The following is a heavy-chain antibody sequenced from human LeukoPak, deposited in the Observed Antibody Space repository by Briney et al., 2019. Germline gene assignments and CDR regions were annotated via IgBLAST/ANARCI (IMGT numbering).Heavy chain of an antibody. V-gene: IGHV3-11*01. Sequence: RGSLRLSCVASGFTFSDYYMSWIRQAPGKGLESVAYISTSETKYYADSVKVRFTVSRDNVKSSLYLQVNSLRVEDTAVYYCARWDRYIDWGQGTLVTVSS. CDR3: ARWDRYID. CDR2: ISTSETK. CDR1: GFTFSDYY. D-gene: IGHD1-26*01. J-gene: IGHJ4*02.